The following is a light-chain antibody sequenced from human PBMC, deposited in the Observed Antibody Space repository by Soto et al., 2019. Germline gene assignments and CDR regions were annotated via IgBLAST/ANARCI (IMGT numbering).Light chain of an antibody. V-gene: IGKV3-20*01. CDR3: QQYGSSSLFT. Sequence: EIVLTQSPGILSLSPGERATLSCRASQSVSSSYLAWYQQKPGQAPRLLIYGASSRATGIPDRFSGSGSGTDFTLTISRLEPEDFAVYYCQQYGSSSLFTFGPGTKVDIK. CDR2: GAS. J-gene: IGKJ3*01. CDR1: QSVSSSY.